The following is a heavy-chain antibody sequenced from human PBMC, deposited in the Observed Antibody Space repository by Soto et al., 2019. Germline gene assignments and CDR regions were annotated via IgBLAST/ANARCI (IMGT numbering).Heavy chain of an antibody. CDR3: AKTGVLGWYSCWFDP. D-gene: IGHD6-19*01. CDR1: GFTFSSYA. Sequence: PGGSLRLSCAASGFTFSSYAMSWVRQAPGKGLEWVSAISGSGGSTYYADSVKGRFTISRDNSKNTLYLQMNSLRAEDTAVYYCAKTGVLGWYSCWFDPWGQGTLVTVSS. J-gene: IGHJ5*02. V-gene: IGHV3-23*01. CDR2: ISGSGGST.